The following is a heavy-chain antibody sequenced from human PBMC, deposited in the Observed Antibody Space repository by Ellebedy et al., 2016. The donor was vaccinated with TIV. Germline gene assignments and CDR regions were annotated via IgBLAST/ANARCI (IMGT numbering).Heavy chain of an antibody. Sequence: GESLKISCAASGFTFSSYDMHWVRQGTGKGLEWVPAIGTAGDTSYPGSVEGRFTISRENAKNSLYLQITSLRAEDTAVYYCARVRFGDTDVDYWGQGTLVTVSS. V-gene: IGHV3-13*01. CDR1: GFTFSSYD. D-gene: IGHD2-21*01. CDR3: ARVRFGDTDVDY. CDR2: IGTAGDT. J-gene: IGHJ4*03.